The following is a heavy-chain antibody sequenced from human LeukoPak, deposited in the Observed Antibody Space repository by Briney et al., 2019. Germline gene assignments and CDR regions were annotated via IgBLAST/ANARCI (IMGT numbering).Heavy chain of an antibody. CDR1: GGSFSGYY. CDR2: IYYSGST. J-gene: IGHJ4*02. Sequence: PSETLSLTCAVYGGSFSGYYWSWIRQPPGKGLEWIGYIYYSGSTYYNPSLKSRVTISVDTSKSQFSLKLSSVTAADTAVYYCARGRQPYYFDYWGQGTLVTVSS. D-gene: IGHD1-14*01. V-gene: IGHV4-30-4*01. CDR3: ARGRQPYYFDY.